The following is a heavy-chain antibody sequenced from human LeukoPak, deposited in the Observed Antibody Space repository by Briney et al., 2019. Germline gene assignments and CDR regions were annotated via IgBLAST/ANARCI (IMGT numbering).Heavy chain of an antibody. J-gene: IGHJ6*03. D-gene: IGHD6-19*01. CDR3: ARAGTYYYYHMDV. CDR1: GYSFTSYW. CDR2: IHPGDSDT. Sequence: GESLRISCKGSGYSFTSYWIGWVRQMPGKGLEWMGIIHPGDSDTRYSPSFQGQVTISADKSISTAYLQWSSLKASDTAIYYCARAGTYYYYHMDVWGKGTTVTVFS. V-gene: IGHV5-51*01.